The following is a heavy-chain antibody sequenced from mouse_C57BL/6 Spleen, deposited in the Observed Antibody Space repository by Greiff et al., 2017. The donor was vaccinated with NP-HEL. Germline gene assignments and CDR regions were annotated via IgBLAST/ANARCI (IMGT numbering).Heavy chain of an antibody. CDR3: AKDYGSSPRFDY. CDR2: INPNNGGT. Sequence: VQLQQSGPELVKPGASVKISCKASGYTFTDYYMNWVKQSHGKSLEWIGDINPNNGGTSYNQKLKGTVTLPVDKSSSTAYMELRSLTSEDSAGYYGAKDYGSSPRFDYWGQGTTLTVSS. V-gene: IGHV1-26*01. D-gene: IGHD1-1*01. CDR1: GYTFTDYY. J-gene: IGHJ2*01.